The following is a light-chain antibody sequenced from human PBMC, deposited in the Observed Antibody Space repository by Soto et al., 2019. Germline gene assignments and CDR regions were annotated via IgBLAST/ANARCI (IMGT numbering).Light chain of an antibody. Sequence: DIRITQSPSSLSESVEDRVIITCRASQSISNHLNWYQQKPGKAPKLLIFAASSLQSGVPSRFSGSRSGPDFTLTISSLQPEDFATYYCQQSYSSPPTFGQGTKVDIK. CDR2: AAS. CDR1: QSISNH. CDR3: QQSYSSPPT. V-gene: IGKV1-39*01. J-gene: IGKJ1*01.